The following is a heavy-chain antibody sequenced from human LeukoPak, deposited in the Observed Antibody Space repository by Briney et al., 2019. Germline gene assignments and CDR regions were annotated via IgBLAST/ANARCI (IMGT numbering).Heavy chain of an antibody. D-gene: IGHD6-19*01. CDR1: GFTFSSYS. CDR2: ISSSSSYI. V-gene: IGHV3-21*01. CDR3: ARDVEAVAGTKIYYFDY. J-gene: IGHJ4*02. Sequence: PGGSLRLSCAASGFTFSSYSMNWVRQAPGKGLEWVSSISSSSSYIYYADSVKGRFTISRDNAKNSLYLQMNSLRAEDTAVYYCARDVEAVAGTKIYYFDYWGQGPLVTVSS.